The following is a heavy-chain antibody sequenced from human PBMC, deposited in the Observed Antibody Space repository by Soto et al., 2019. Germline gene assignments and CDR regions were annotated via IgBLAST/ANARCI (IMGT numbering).Heavy chain of an antibody. J-gene: IGHJ5*02. CDR3: ETGPTALGP. Sequence: PSETLSLTCTVAGGSISSAPSYRAWIRQPPGKGLERIGHVFYSGRTTYSPSLRCRVSISADTSKNQFSLKLSSLTAADAAVYYCETGPTALGPWGQGSLVVVSS. CDR2: VFYSGRT. D-gene: IGHD4-17*01. V-gene: IGHV4-39*01. CDR1: GGSISSAPSY.